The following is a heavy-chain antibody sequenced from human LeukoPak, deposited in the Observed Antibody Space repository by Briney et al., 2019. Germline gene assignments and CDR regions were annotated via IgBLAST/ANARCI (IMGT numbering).Heavy chain of an antibody. J-gene: IGHJ3*02. CDR2: ISSSGSTI. CDR3: ARVAEYYDSSGPTQAFDI. D-gene: IGHD3-22*01. CDR1: GFTLSSYE. Sequence: PGGSLRLSCAASGFTLSSYEMNWVRQAPGKGLEWVSYISSSGSTIYYADSVKGRFTISRDNAKNSLYLQMNSLRAEDTAVYYCARVAEYYDSSGPTQAFDIWGQGTMVTVSS. V-gene: IGHV3-48*03.